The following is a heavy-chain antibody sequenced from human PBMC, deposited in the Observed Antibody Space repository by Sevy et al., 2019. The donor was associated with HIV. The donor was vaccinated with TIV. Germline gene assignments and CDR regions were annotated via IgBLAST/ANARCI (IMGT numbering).Heavy chain of an antibody. CDR2: SSSSSSYI. CDR3: VVYYYDSSGYSNAFDI. J-gene: IGHJ3*02. CDR1: GFTFSSYS. D-gene: IGHD3-22*01. V-gene: IGHV3-21*01. Sequence: GGSLRLSCAASGFTFSSYSMNWVRQAPGKGLEWVSSSSSSSSYIYYADSVKGRFTISRDNAKNSLYLQMNSLRAEDTAVYDCVVYYYDSSGYSNAFDIWGQWTMVTVSS.